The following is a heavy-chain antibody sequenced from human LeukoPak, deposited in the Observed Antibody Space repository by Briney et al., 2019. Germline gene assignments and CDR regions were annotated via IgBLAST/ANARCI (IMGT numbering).Heavy chain of an antibody. Sequence: ASVKVSCKASGYTFTNYYMHWVRQVPGQGVEWMGIINPSGGSTNYAQKFQGRFTLTRDTSTSTVYIDLTSLRSEDTAVYYCAREYDVGGTTGDVVDYWGQGTLVTVSS. CDR1: GYTFTNYY. D-gene: IGHD1-26*01. V-gene: IGHV1-46*01. CDR3: AREYDVGGTTGDVVDY. CDR2: INPSGGST. J-gene: IGHJ4*02.